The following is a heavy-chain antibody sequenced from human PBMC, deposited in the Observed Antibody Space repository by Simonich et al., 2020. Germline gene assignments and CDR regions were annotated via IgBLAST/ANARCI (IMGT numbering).Heavy chain of an antibody. CDR2: INPNSGGK. CDR3: ARVRFEAFDI. CDR1: GYTFTGYY. V-gene: IGHV1-2*02. J-gene: IGHJ3*02. Sequence: QVQLVQSGAEVKKPGASVQVSCQASGYTFTGYYMHWVRPAPGQGLEWKGWINPNSGGKNDAQKFQGRVTMTRDTSISTAYMELSRLRSDDTAVYYCARVRFEAFDIWGQGTMVTVSS.